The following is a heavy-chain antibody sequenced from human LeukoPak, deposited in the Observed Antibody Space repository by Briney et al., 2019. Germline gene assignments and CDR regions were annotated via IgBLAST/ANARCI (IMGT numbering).Heavy chain of an antibody. CDR2: IKFDGSEK. V-gene: IGHV3-7*01. CDR3: ARDHTDPGLFFDS. J-gene: IGHJ4*02. D-gene: IGHD2-21*01. CDR1: GFTFSSYG. Sequence: GRSLRLSCAASGFTFSSYGMHWVRQAPGKGLEWVASIKFDGSEKYYVDSVKGRFTISRDNAKNSLYLQMNSLRAEDTALYYCARDHTDPGLFFDSWGQGTLVTVSS.